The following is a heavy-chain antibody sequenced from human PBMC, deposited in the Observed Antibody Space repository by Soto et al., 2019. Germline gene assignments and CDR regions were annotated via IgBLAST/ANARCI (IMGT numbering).Heavy chain of an antibody. D-gene: IGHD1-20*01. V-gene: IGHV3-30*18. J-gene: IGHJ6*03. CDR2: ISYDGSNK. CDR1: GFTFSSYG. Sequence: QVQLVESGGGVVQPGRSLRLSCAASGFTFSSYGMHWVRQAPGKGLEWVAVISYDGSNKYYADSVKGRFTISRDNSKNTLYLQMNSLRAEDTAVYYCAKDAESIHRYNWNYYMDVWGKGTTVTVSS. CDR3: AKDAESIHRYNWNYYMDV.